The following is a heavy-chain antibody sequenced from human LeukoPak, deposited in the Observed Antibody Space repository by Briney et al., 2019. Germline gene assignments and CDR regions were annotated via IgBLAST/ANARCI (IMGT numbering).Heavy chain of an antibody. D-gene: IGHD2-2*01. V-gene: IGHV4-34*01. J-gene: IGHJ4*02. CDR3: ARGNGDNPIVVVPAAYFDY. Sequence: PSETLSLTCAVYGGSSSGYYWSWIRQPPGKGLEWIGEINHSGSTNYNPSLKSRVTISVDTSKNQFSLKLSSVTAADTAVYYCARGNGDNPIVVVPAAYFDYWGQGTLVTVSS. CDR1: GGSSSGYY. CDR2: INHSGST.